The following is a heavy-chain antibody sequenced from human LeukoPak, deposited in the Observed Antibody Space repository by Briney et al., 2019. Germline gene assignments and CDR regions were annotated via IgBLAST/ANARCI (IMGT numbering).Heavy chain of an antibody. V-gene: IGHV3-33*08. CDR3: ARDLSRGVVVTPPTFDP. Sequence: GXSLRLSCAASGFTFSSYGMHWVRQAPGKGLEWVAVIWYDGSNKYYADSVKGRFTISRDNSKNTLYLQMNSLRAEDTAVYYCARDLSRGVVVTPPTFDPWGQGTLVTVSS. D-gene: IGHD2-2*01. CDR1: GFTFSSYG. CDR2: IWYDGSNK. J-gene: IGHJ5*02.